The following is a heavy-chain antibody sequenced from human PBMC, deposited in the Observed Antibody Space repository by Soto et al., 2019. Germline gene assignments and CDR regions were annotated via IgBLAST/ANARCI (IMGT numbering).Heavy chain of an antibody. CDR3: ARDGRQQLVQDAFDI. D-gene: IGHD6-13*01. V-gene: IGHV3-53*01. CDR1: GFTVSGTF. J-gene: IGHJ3*02. Sequence: PGGSLILSCAASGFTVSGTFMNWVRQAPGKGLEWVSIIYSGGTTFYADSVKGRFTISRDNSKNTLYLQMNSLRAEDTAVYYCARDGRQQLVQDAFDIWGQGTMVTVS. CDR2: IYSGGTT.